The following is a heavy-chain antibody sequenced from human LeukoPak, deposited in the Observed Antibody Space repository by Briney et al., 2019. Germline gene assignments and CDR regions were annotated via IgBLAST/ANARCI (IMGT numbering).Heavy chain of an antibody. J-gene: IGHJ4*02. V-gene: IGHV1-2*02. Sequence: ASVKVSCKASGYTFTGYYMHWVRQAPGQGLEWMGWINPNSGGTNYAQKFQGRVTMTRDTSISTAYMELSRLRSDDTAVYYCAREEEYSSSASFHYWGQGTLVTVSS. CDR2: INPNSGGT. D-gene: IGHD6-6*01. CDR1: GYTFTGYY. CDR3: AREEEYSSSASFHY.